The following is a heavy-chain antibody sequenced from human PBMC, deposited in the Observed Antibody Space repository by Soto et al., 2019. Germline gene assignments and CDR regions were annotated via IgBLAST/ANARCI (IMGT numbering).Heavy chain of an antibody. Sequence: ASAKVSCKTSEYTLTSYAMHWMRQAPGQRLEGMGWINAGNGNTKYSQKFQGRVTITRDTSASTAYMELSSLRSEDTAVYYCAKGVGIEVAGTDYWSQGTLVTVSS. D-gene: IGHD6-19*01. CDR3: AKGVGIEVAGTDY. V-gene: IGHV1-3*01. CDR2: INAGNGNT. CDR1: EYTLTSYA. J-gene: IGHJ4*02.